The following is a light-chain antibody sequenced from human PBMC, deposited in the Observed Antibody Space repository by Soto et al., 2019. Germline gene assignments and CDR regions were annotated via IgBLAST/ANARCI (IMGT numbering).Light chain of an antibody. CDR1: QSVSSN. Sequence: EVVLSQSLSTLSVYPGARATLSCRASQSVSSNLAWYQQKPGQAPRLLIYGASTRATGIPARFSGSGSGTEFTLTISSLQSEDFAVYYCQQYGSSPRTFGQGTKVAIK. CDR2: GAS. J-gene: IGKJ1*01. CDR3: QQYGSSPRT. V-gene: IGKV3-15*01.